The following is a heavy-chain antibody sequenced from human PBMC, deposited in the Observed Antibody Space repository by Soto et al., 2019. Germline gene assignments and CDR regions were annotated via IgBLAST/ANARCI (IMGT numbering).Heavy chain of an antibody. Sequence: ESGGALSKPGGPLSLSGAASGFPFIAFSWNWSPQAPGKGLEGVSSISSSSSYIYYADSVKGRFTISRDNAKNSLYLQMNSLRAEDTAVYYCATPYSSSAFSYWGQGTLVTVSS. V-gene: IGHV3-21*01. CDR1: GFPFIAFS. CDR2: ISSSSSYI. CDR3: ATPYSSSAFSY. J-gene: IGHJ4*02. D-gene: IGHD6-6*01.